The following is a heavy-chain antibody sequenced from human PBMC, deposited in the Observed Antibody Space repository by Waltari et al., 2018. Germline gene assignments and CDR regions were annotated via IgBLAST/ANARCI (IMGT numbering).Heavy chain of an antibody. CDR3: AKGTAAFYYGMDV. CDR2: ITSSSRST. CDR1: GFPFHSSA. D-gene: IGHD3-16*01. Sequence: EVQLLESGGDLVQPGGSLTLSCAASGFPFHSSAMNWVRQAPGKGLEWVSAITSSSRSTYYADSVKGRFTISRDNSKNTAYLQMNSLRAGDTAIYYCAKGTAAFYYGMDVWGQGTTVTVSS. J-gene: IGHJ6*02. V-gene: IGHV3-23*01.